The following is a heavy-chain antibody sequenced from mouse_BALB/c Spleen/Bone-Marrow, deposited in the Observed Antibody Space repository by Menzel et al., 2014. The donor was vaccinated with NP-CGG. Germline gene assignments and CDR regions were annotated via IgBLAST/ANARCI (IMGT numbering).Heavy chain of an antibody. CDR3: ARDINDNYNWYFDV. CDR2: IRNKANGYTT. Sequence: EVKLMESGGGLVQPGGSLRLSCATSGFTFTDYYMSWVRQPPGKALEWLGFIRNKANGYTTEYNASVKGRFTISRDNSQSILYLQMNTLRAEDSATYFCARDINDNYNWYFDVWGAGTTVTVSS. D-gene: IGHD2-1*01. V-gene: IGHV7-3*02. CDR1: GFTFTDYY. J-gene: IGHJ1*01.